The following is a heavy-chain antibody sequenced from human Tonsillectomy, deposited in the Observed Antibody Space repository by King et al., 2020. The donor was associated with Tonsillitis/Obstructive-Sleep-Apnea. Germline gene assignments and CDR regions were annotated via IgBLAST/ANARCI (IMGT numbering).Heavy chain of an antibody. CDR1: GSRFPSSW. Sequence: LVPSGAALPPPGASLKLSCPGSGSRFPSSWLGWVRPLPGKGLEWLGLLSPGDSDTRSSPSFPGPVTISADKSISTAYLQWSSLKASDTAMYYCARQARAHLGELSHAFDIWGQGTMVTGS. CDR2: LSPGDSDT. CDR3: ARQARAHLGELSHAFDI. V-gene: IGHV5-51*01. D-gene: IGHD3-16*02. J-gene: IGHJ3*02.